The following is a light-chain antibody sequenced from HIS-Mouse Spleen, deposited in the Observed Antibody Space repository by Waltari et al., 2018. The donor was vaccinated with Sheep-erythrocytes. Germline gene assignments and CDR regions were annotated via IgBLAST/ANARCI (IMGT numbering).Light chain of an antibody. CDR2: DVS. V-gene: IGLV2-11*01. CDR3: CSYAGSYNHV. Sequence: QSALTQPRSVSGSPGQSVTISCTGNSSDVGGSNYVSWYQQHPGKAPKLMIYDVSKRPSGVPDRFSGSKSGNTASLTISGLQAEDEADYYCCSYAGSYNHVFATGTKVTVL. J-gene: IGLJ1*01. CDR1: SSDVGGSNY.